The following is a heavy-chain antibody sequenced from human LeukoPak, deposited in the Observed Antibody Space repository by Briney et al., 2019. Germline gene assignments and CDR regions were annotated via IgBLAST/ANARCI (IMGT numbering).Heavy chain of an antibody. J-gene: IGHJ4*02. CDR2: ISSNGGST. D-gene: IGHD2-2*01. Sequence: GGSLRLSCSASGFTFSSYAMHWVRQTPGKGLEYVSAISSNGGSTYYADSVKGRFTISRDNSKNTLYLQMSSLRAEDTAVYYCVKENTSWRMVYFDYWGQGTLVTVSS. V-gene: IGHV3-64D*06. CDR1: GFTFSSYA. CDR3: VKENTSWRMVYFDY.